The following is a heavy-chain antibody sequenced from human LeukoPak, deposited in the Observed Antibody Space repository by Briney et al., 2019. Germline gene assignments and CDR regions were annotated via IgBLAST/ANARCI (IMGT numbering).Heavy chain of an antibody. CDR3: ARGRPYCDYLRSRGLGRAFDI. Sequence: PSETLSLTCAVYGGSFSGYYWSWIRQPPGKGLEWIREINHSGSTNYNPSLKSRVTISVDTSKNQFSLKLSSVTAADTAVYYCARGRPYCDYLRSRGLGRAFDIWSQGTMVTVSS. CDR2: INHSGST. J-gene: IGHJ3*02. D-gene: IGHD4-17*01. CDR1: GGSFSGYY. V-gene: IGHV4-34*01.